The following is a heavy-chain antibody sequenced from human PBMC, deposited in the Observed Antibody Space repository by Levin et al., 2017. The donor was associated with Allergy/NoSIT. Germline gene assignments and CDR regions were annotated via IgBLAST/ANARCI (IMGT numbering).Heavy chain of an antibody. CDR3: ARDPSLIAAAATRYGMDV. V-gene: IGHV3-33*01. CDR1: GFTFSSYG. CDR2: IWYDGSNK. D-gene: IGHD6-13*01. J-gene: IGHJ6*02. Sequence: GESLKISCAASGFTFSSYGMHWVRQAPGKGLEWVAVIWYDGSNKYYADSVKGRFTISRDNSKNTLYLQMNSLRAEDTAVYYCARDPSLIAAAATRYGMDVWGQGTTVTVSS.